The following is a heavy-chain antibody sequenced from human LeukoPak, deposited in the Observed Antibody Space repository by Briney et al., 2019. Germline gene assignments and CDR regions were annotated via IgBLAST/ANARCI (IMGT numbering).Heavy chain of an antibody. J-gene: IGHJ4*02. CDR1: GGSISSSNW. V-gene: IGHV4-4*02. D-gene: IGHD1-14*01. Sequence: PSETLSLTCAVSGGSISSSNWWSWVRPPPGKGLEWIGEIYHSGSTNYTPSLKCRVTISVDKSKNQFSLKMSSVTAADTAVYYCARDLPYEPPNNWGQGTLVTVSS. CDR2: IYHSGST. CDR3: ARDLPYEPPNN.